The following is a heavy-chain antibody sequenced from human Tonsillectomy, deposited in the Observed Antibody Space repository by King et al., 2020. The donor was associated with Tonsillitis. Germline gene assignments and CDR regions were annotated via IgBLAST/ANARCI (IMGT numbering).Heavy chain of an antibody. CDR3: ARGTRYNSAPDY. CDR2: MYYSGST. D-gene: IGHD6-19*01. J-gene: IGHJ4*02. Sequence: VQLQESGPGLVKPSETLSLTCTVSGGSMSSYYWSWIRQPPGKGLEWIGYMYYSGSTSPNPSLKSRVTMSVDTSKTQFSLKVTTVTAADTAVYYCARGTRYNSAPDYWGQGTLVTVSS. V-gene: IGHV4-59*01. CDR1: GGSMSSYY.